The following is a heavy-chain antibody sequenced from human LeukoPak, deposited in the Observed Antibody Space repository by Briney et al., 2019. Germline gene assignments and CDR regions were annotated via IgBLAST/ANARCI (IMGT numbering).Heavy chain of an antibody. CDR1: GGSITPYY. CDR3: ARLWDSSSSLDY. CDR2: ISYSGST. Sequence: SETLSLTCTVSGGSITPYYWSWIRQPPGKGLEWIGYISYSGSTYYKSSLKSRVTISVDTSKNQFSLKLSSVTAADTAVYYCARLWDSSSSLDYWGQGTLVTVSS. V-gene: IGHV4-59*08. D-gene: IGHD6-6*01. J-gene: IGHJ4*02.